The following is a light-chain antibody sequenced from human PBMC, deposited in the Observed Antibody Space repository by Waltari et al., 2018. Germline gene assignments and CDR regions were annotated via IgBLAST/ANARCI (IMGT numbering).Light chain of an antibody. Sequence: DIQVTQSPSSLSASVGDRVTITCRASQTISIYLNWYQQKPGKAPKVLIYAASNLQGGVPSRFSGSGSVTDFTLTISSLQPEDFATYYCQQSYTTPWTFGQGTKVEIK. CDR2: AAS. CDR1: QTISIY. J-gene: IGKJ1*01. CDR3: QQSYTTPWT. V-gene: IGKV1-39*01.